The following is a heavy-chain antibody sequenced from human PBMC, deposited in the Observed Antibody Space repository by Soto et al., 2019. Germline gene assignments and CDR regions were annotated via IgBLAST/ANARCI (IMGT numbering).Heavy chain of an antibody. CDR3: ARPLRDRNFYHGSAV. Sequence: SVKVSCKASGGTFSKYAISWVRQAPGQGLEWLGGIIPMFGTPNYAQKFQGRVTISADESTTTAYLELSSLRSADTAVYFCARPLRDRNFYHGSAVWGQGTTVTVSS. J-gene: IGHJ6*02. V-gene: IGHV1-69*13. CDR2: IIPMFGTP. CDR1: GGTFSKYA. D-gene: IGHD3-22*01.